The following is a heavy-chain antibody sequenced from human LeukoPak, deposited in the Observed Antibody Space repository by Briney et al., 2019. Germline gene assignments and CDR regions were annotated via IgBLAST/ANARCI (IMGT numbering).Heavy chain of an antibody. CDR3: ASDMSMVRGVTRD. D-gene: IGHD3-10*01. V-gene: IGHV3-23*01. CDR1: GFTFSSYS. CDR2: ISGSGAST. J-gene: IGHJ4*02. Sequence: GGSLRLSCAASGFTFSSYSMNWVRQAPGKGLEWVSAISGSGASTYYADSVKGRFTISRDNSKNTLYLQMNSLRAEDTAVYYCASDMSMVRGVTRDGGQGTLVTVSS.